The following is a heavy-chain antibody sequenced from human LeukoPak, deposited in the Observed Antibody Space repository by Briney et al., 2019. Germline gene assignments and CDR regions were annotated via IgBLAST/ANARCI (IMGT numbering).Heavy chain of an antibody. Sequence: GGSLRLSCAASGFTFSSYGMSWVRQAPGKGLEWVSAISGSGGSTYYADSVKGRFTISIDNSKSTLSLQMNSLRAEDTAIYYCATYRQVLLPFESWGQGTLVTVSS. CDR3: ATYRQVLLPFES. D-gene: IGHD2-8*02. J-gene: IGHJ4*02. CDR2: ISGSGGST. V-gene: IGHV3-23*01. CDR1: GFTFSSYG.